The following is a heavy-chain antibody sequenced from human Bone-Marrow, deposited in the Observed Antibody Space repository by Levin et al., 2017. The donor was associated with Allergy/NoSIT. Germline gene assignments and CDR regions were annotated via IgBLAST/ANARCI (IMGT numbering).Heavy chain of an antibody. V-gene: IGHV3-7*01. CDR1: GFTFSSYW. J-gene: IGHJ6*02. Sequence: GESLKISCAASGFTFSSYWMSWVRQAPGKGLEWVGNIKQDGGGNYYGDSVKGRFTISRDNAKNSLYLQMNSLRAEDTAVYYCARNGLVAASATDFYGMDVWGQGTTVTVS. D-gene: IGHD6-13*01. CDR3: ARNGLVAASATDFYGMDV. CDR2: IKQDGGGN.